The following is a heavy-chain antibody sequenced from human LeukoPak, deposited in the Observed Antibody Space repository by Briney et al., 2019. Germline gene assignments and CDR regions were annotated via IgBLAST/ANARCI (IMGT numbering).Heavy chain of an antibody. CDR3: ARDFDQGSYYFDY. CDR2: IYSGGST. J-gene: IGHJ4*02. V-gene: IGHV3-53*01. D-gene: IGHD3-9*01. Sequence: GGSLRLSCAASGFTVSSNYMSWVRQAPGKGLEWVSVIYSGGSTYYADSVKGRITISRDNSKNTLYLQMNSLRAEDTAVYYCARDFDQGSYYFDYWGQGTLVTVSS. CDR1: GFTVSSNY.